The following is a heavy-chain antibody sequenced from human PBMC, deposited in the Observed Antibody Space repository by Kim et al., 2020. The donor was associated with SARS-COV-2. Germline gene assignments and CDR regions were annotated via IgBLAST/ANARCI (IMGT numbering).Heavy chain of an antibody. Sequence: GESLKISCKGSGYSFTSYWIGWVRQMPGKGLEWMGIIYPGDSDTRYSPSFQGQVTISADKSISTAYLQWSSLKASDTAMYYCARVPRGRYFDWLKGPFDPWGQGTLVTVSS. J-gene: IGHJ5*02. CDR2: IYPGDSDT. CDR1: GYSFTSYW. D-gene: IGHD3-9*01. CDR3: ARVPRGRYFDWLKGPFDP. V-gene: IGHV5-51*01.